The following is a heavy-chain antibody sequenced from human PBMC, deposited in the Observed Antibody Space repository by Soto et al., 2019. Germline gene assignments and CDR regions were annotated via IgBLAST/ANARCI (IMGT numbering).Heavy chain of an antibody. CDR2: INPNSGGT. Sequence: ASVKVSCKASGYTFTGYYMHWVRQAPGQGLEWMGWINPNSGGTNYAQNFQGRVTMTRDTSISTAYMELSRLRSDDTAVYYCAVGPWGSRRLDFWGQGTLATVSS. CDR1: GYTFTGYY. D-gene: IGHD3-16*01. CDR3: AVGPWGSRRLDF. J-gene: IGHJ4*02. V-gene: IGHV1-2*02.